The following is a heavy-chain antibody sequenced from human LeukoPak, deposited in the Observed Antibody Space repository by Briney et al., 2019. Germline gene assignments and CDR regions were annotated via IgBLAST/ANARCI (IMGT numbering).Heavy chain of an antibody. J-gene: IGHJ3*02. D-gene: IGHD3-22*01. CDR3: ARDYYDSSGGALDI. V-gene: IGHV1-2*02. CDR1: GYSFTGHY. CDR2: INPNSGGT. Sequence: ASVKVSCKASGYSFTGHYMQWVRQAPGQGLEWMGWINPNSGGTNYAQKFQGRVTMTRDTSISTAYMELSRLTSDDTAVYYCARDYYDSSGGALDIWGQGTMVTVSS.